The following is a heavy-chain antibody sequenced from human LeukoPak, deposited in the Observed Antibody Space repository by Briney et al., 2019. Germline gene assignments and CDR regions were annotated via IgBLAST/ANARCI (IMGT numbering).Heavy chain of an antibody. V-gene: IGHV3-21*01. D-gene: IGHD2-2*01. J-gene: IGHJ3*02. CDR1: GFTFSSYS. CDR3: ERDLVVPAAMDAFDI. Sequence: GGSLRLSCAASGFTFSSYSMNWVRQAPGKGLEWVSSISSSSSYIYYADSVKGRFTISRDNAKNSLYLQMKSLRAEDTAVYYCERDLVVPAAMDAFDIWGQGTMVTVSS. CDR2: ISSSSSYI.